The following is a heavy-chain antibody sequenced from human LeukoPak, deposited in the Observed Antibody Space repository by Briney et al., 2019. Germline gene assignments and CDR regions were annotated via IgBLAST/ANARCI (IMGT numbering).Heavy chain of an antibody. J-gene: IGHJ4*02. Sequence: SETLSLTCTVSGGSVSSSNYHWGWIRQSPQKGLEWIGDFHYSGSTYYNPSLKSRITISVDTSKNQFSLTLTSVTAADTALYYCARRSDDYGNYYDYWGQGTLVTVSS. CDR2: FHYSGST. CDR3: ARRSDDYGNYYDY. CDR1: GGSVSSSNYH. D-gene: IGHD4-17*01. V-gene: IGHV4-39*01.